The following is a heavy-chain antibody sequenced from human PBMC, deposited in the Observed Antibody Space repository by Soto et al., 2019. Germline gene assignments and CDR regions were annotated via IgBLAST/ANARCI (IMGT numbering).Heavy chain of an antibody. Sequence: SETLSLTCAVSGGSISSGGYSWSWIRQHPGKGLEWIGYIYHSGTTYYNPSLKSRVTISVDRSKNQFSLKLSSVTAADTAVYYCARGNVVAIDYWGQGTLVTVSS. V-gene: IGHV4-30-2*01. CDR3: ARGNVVAIDY. CDR1: GGSISSGGYS. CDR2: IYHSGTT. J-gene: IGHJ4*02. D-gene: IGHD2-21*01.